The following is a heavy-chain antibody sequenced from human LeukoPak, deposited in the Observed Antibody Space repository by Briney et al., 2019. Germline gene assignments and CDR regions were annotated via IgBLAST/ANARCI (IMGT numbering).Heavy chain of an antibody. J-gene: IGHJ4*02. CDR2: IYHSGGT. V-gene: IGHV4-39*01. CDR3: ARRGYTDSWRHSPFDY. D-gene: IGHD6-13*01. Sequence: PSETLSPTCTVPGDSISSSSYYWGWIRQPPGKGLEWIGSIYHSGGTYYNPSLTSRVTISVDTSKKQFSLKLTSVTASDTAVYYCARRGYTDSWRHSPFDYWGQGTLVTVSS. CDR1: GDSISSSSYY.